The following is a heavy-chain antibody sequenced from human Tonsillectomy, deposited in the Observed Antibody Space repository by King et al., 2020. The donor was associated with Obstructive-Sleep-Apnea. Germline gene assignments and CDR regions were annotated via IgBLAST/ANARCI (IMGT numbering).Heavy chain of an antibody. CDR2: ISSDGKTE. CDR1: GFTFSDYV. Sequence: VQLVESGGGVVQPGRSLRLSCAASGFTFSDYVLHWVRHVPGKGLRWVAGISSDGKTEDYTEAVKGRFTIFRDNSKKTLYLQMNSLRFDDSAVYFCTGGGWGLGESPFRFPMGLWGQGTTVTVSS. J-gene: IGHJ6*02. CDR3: TGGGWGLGESPFRFPMGL. V-gene: IGHV3-30*04. D-gene: IGHD3-10*01.